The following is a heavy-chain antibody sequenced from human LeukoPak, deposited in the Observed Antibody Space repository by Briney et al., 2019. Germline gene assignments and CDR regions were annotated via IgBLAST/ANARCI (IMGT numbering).Heavy chain of an antibody. CDR3: ARGQFRLSDYDSSAFDY. J-gene: IGHJ4*02. Sequence: PGGSLRLSCAASGFTFSNYAIHWVRQAPGKGLEWVAVISYAGSNKHYADSVKGRFTISRDNSKNTLYLQMNSLRAEDTAVYYCARGQFRLSDYDSSAFDYWGQGTLVTVSS. CDR1: GFTFSNYA. CDR2: ISYAGSNK. D-gene: IGHD3-22*01. V-gene: IGHV3-30*04.